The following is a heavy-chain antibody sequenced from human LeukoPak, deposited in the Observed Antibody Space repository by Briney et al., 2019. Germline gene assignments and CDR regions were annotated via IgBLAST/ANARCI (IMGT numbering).Heavy chain of an antibody. V-gene: IGHV4-61*02. J-gene: IGHJ3*02. CDR2: IYTSGST. D-gene: IGHD3-10*01. Sequence: SETLSLTCTVSGGSISSGSYYWSWIRQPAGKGLEWIGRIYTSGSTNYNPSLKSRVTISVDTSKNQFSLKLSSVTAADTAVYYCATGTARRRSPKRAYYGSGSYLYAFDIWGQGTMVTVSS. CDR3: ATGTARRRSPKRAYYGSGSYLYAFDI. CDR1: GGSISSGSYY.